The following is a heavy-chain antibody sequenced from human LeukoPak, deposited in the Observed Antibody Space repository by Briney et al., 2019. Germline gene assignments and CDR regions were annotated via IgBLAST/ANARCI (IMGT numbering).Heavy chain of an antibody. CDR2: IRYDGSNK. CDR1: GFTFSSYG. J-gene: IGHJ6*03. D-gene: IGHD2-2*01. CDR3: TTDRSSSLRDYYYYMDV. Sequence: GGSLRLSCAASGFTFSSYGMHWVRQAPGKGLEWVAFIRYDGSNKYYADSVKGRFTISRDNSKNTLYLQMNSLKTEDTAVYYCTTDRSSSLRDYYYYMDVWGKGTTVTVSS. V-gene: IGHV3-30*02.